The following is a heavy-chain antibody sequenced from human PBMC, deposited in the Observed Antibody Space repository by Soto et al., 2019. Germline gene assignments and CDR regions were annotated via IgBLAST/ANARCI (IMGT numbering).Heavy chain of an antibody. D-gene: IGHD3-3*01. CDR3: ARGGVRFLDAGFDY. V-gene: IGHV3-21*01. J-gene: IGHJ4*02. CDR1: GFTFSSYS. Sequence: PGGSLRLSCAASGFTFSSYSMNWVLQAPGKGLEWVSSISSSSSYIYYADSVKGRFTISRDNAKNSLYLQMNSLRAEDTAVYYCARGGVRFLDAGFDYWGQGTLVTVSS. CDR2: ISSSSSYI.